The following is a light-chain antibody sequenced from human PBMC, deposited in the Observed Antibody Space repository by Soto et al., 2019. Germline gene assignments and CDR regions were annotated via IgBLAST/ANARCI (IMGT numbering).Light chain of an antibody. CDR3: QQYESYSPWT. Sequence: DIQMTQSPSTLSASVGDRVTITCRASQDISKWLAWHQQRPGKAPKLLIYDASSLESGVPSRFRGSGSGTQFTLTISGLQPDDSATYYCQQYESYSPWTFGQGTKVDIK. V-gene: IGKV1-5*01. CDR2: DAS. J-gene: IGKJ1*01. CDR1: QDISKW.